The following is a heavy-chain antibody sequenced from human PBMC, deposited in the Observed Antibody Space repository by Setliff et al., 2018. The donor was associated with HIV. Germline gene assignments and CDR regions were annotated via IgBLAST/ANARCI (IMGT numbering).Heavy chain of an antibody. CDR3: ARQAKGYFNH. CDR1: GGSINSNSYY. D-gene: IGHD5-12*01. J-gene: IGHJ1*01. V-gene: IGHV4-39*01. CDR2: IYYNGST. Sequence: SETLSLTCTVSGGSINSNSYYWGWIRQPPGKGLEWIGSIYYNGSTYHNPSLKSRVSISVDTSKKQFSLRRSSVAAADTSVYYCARQAKGYFNHWGQGTLVTVS.